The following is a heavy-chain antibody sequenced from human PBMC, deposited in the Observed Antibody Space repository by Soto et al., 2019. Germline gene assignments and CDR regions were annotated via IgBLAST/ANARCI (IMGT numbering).Heavy chain of an antibody. CDR3: ASGGGYSFDQ. D-gene: IGHD5-12*01. CDR2: VKQDGGEK. V-gene: IGHV3-7*01. CDR1: GFNFNQYW. Sequence: EAQLVESGGGLVQPGGSLRLSCSASGFNFNQYWMSWVRQAPGKGLEWVANVKQDGGEKNYVDSVRGRFTISRDNTKNSLYLQMDSLRVEDTALYYCASGGGYSFDQWGQGTLVTVSS. J-gene: IGHJ4*02.